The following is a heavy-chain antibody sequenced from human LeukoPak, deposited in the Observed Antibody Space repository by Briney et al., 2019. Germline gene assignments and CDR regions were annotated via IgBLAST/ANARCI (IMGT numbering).Heavy chain of an antibody. V-gene: IGHV4-39*07. CDR3: ARSIKGVIILYYFFYMDV. Sequence: PSETLSLTCTVSGGSISGSSHYWGRLRQPPGKGLEWVGTIIYSGNIYYNPSLKSRVTISLDTSKNHFSLRLSSVTAADTAVYYCARSIKGVIILYYFFYMDVWGKGTTVTVSS. CDR2: IIYSGNI. J-gene: IGHJ6*03. CDR1: GGSISGSSHY. D-gene: IGHD3-10*01.